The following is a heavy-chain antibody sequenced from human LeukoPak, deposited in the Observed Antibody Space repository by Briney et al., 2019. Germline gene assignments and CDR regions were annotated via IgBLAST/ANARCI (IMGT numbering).Heavy chain of an antibody. CDR1: GFTLSSYE. D-gene: IGHD6-13*01. Sequence: PGGSLRLSCAASGFTLSSYEMNGVLQAPGKGLEWVSYISSSGSTIYYADSVKGRFTISRDNAKNSLYLQMNSLRAEDTAVYYCARDVWDIAAAGTVWFDPWGQGTLVTVSS. CDR3: ARDVWDIAAAGTVWFDP. CDR2: ISSSGSTI. V-gene: IGHV3-48*03. J-gene: IGHJ5*02.